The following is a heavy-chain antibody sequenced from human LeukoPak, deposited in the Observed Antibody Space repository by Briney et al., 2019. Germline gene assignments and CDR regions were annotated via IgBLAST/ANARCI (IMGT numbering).Heavy chain of an antibody. CDR1: GGSFSGYY. CDR2: INHSGST. V-gene: IGHV4-34*01. D-gene: IGHD2-2*01. CDR3: ARGGGGQYPYYYGMDV. Sequence: KPSETLSLTCAVYGGSFSGYYWSWIRQPPGKGLEWIGEINHSGSTNYNPSLKSRVTISVDTSKNQFSLKLSSVTAADTAVYYCARGGGGQYPYYYGMDVWGQGTTVTVSS. J-gene: IGHJ6*02.